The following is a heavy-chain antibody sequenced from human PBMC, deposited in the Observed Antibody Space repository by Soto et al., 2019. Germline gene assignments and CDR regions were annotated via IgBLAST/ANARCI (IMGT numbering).Heavy chain of an antibody. CDR2: ISYDGSNK. J-gene: IGHJ5*02. CDR1: GFTFSSYA. Sequence: GGSLRFSCAASGFTFSSYAMHWVRQAPGKGLEWVAVISYDGSNKYYADSVKGRFTISRDNSKNTLYLQMNSLRAEDSAVYYCARAPEAFCGTLGVAGGYWFDPWGQGTLVTVSS. V-gene: IGHV3-30*04. D-gene: IGHD6-19*01. CDR3: ARAPEAFCGTLGVAGGYWFDP.